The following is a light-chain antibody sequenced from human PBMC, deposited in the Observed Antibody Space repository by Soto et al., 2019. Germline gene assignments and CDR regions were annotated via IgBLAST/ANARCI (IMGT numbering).Light chain of an antibody. CDR3: QQYSSYSKT. J-gene: IGKJ1*01. CDR1: QSISSW. Sequence: DMQMTQYPSTLSASVGDRVTITCRASQSISSWLAWYQQRPGKAPKLLIFDASSLESGVPSRFSGSGSGTEFTLTISSLQPDDFATYYCQQYSSYSKTFGQGTKVDIK. V-gene: IGKV1-5*01. CDR2: DAS.